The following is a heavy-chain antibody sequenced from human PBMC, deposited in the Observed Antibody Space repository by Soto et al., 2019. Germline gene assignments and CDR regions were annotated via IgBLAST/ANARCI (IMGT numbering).Heavy chain of an antibody. J-gene: IGHJ4*02. CDR2: IIPMFGTA. CDR1: GGTFSSNT. D-gene: IGHD2-15*01. Sequence: QVQLVQSGAEVKKPGSSVTVSCRASGGTFSSNTISWVRQAPGQGLEWMGGIIPMFGTAVYTQKFQARVTITAEESASTAYMELSSLRSDDTAVYYCATEAVADPTFDYWGQGTLVTVSS. CDR3: ATEAVADPTFDY. V-gene: IGHV1-69*12.